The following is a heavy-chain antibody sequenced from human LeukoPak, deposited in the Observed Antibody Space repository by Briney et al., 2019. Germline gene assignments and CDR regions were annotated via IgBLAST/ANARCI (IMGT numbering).Heavy chain of an antibody. CDR3: ARVKAGGGLDY. D-gene: IGHD3-16*01. Sequence: SETLSLTCTVSDGSISTGHYYWSWIRQPAGKGLEWIGRIYTSGSTNYNPSLKSRVTMSVDTSKNQFSLKLSSVTAADTAVYYCARVKAGGGLDYWGQGTLVTVSS. CDR2: IYTSGST. CDR1: DGSISTGHYY. J-gene: IGHJ4*02. V-gene: IGHV4-61*02.